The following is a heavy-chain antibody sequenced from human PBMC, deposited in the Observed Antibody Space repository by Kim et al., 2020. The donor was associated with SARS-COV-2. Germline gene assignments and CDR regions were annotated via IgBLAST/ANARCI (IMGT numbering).Heavy chain of an antibody. CDR1: GGTFSSYA. Sequence: SVKVSCKASGGTFSSYAISWVRQAPGQGLEWMGGIIPIFGTANYAQKFQGRVTITADESTSTAYMELSSLRSEDTAVYYCARVDSGSYKGGYFDLWGRGTLVTVSS. D-gene: IGHD1-26*01. J-gene: IGHJ2*01. CDR3: ARVDSGSYKGGYFDL. CDR2: IIPIFGTA. V-gene: IGHV1-69*13.